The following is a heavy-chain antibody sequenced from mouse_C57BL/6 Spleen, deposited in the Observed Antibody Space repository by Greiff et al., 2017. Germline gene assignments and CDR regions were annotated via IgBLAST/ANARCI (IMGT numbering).Heavy chain of an antibody. CDR3: ARSYYGRGYFDV. D-gene: IGHD1-1*01. J-gene: IGHJ1*03. Sequence: VQLQQPGAELVKPGASVKLSCKASGYTFTSYWMQWVKQRPGQGLEWIGEIDPSDSYTNYNQKFKGKATLTVDTSSSTAYMQLSSLTPEDSAVYYCARSYYGRGYFDVWGTGTTVTVSS. V-gene: IGHV1-50*01. CDR2: IDPSDSYT. CDR1: GYTFTSYW.